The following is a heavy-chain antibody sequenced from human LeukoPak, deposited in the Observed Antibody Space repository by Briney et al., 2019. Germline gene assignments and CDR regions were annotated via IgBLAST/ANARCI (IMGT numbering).Heavy chain of an antibody. D-gene: IGHD1-26*01. CDR2: ISYDGSNK. Sequence: GGSLRLSCAASGFTFSSYAMHWVRQAPGKGLEWVAVISYDGSNKYYADSVKGRFTISRDNSKNTLYLQMNSLRAEDTAVYYCARGSPMYSGSYFDYWGQGTLVTVSS. CDR1: GFTFSSYA. CDR3: ARGSPMYSGSYFDY. J-gene: IGHJ4*02. V-gene: IGHV3-30-3*01.